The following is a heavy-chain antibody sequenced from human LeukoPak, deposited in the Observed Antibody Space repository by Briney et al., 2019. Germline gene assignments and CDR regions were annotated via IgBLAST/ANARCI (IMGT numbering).Heavy chain of an antibody. CDR3: ASISRGGSCYY. J-gene: IGHJ4*02. CDR1: GGTFSSYA. D-gene: IGHD2-15*01. CDR2: IIPIFGTA. V-gene: IGHV1-69*13. Sequence: ASVKVSCKASGGTFSSYAISWVRQAPAQGLEWMGGIIPIFGTANYAQKFQGRVTITADESTSTAYMELSSLRSEDTAVYYCASISRGGSCYYWGQGTLLTVSS.